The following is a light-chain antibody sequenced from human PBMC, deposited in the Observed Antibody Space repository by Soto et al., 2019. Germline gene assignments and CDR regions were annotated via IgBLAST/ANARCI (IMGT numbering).Light chain of an antibody. J-gene: IGKJ1*01. V-gene: IGKV1-39*01. CDR3: QQSYSTPVT. Sequence: DIQMTQSPSSLSASVGDRVTITCRASQSISRYLNWYQQIPGKAPRLLIYSASNLQSGVPSRFSGSGSGTDFSLTISSLQPEDFATYYCQQSYSTPVTFGQGTMVDIK. CDR1: QSISRY. CDR2: SAS.